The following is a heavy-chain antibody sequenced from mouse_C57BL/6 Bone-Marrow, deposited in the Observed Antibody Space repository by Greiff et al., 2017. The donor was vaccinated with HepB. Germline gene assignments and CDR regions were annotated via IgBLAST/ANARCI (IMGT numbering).Heavy chain of an antibody. D-gene: IGHD1-1*01. Sequence: QVQLQQSGPELARPWASVKISCQAFYTFSRRLHFAIRDTNYWMQWVKQRPGQGLEWIGAIYPGNGDISYNQKFKGKATLTEVKSTSTAYMQLSSLTSEDSAVYYCAYTVVATDYAMDYWGQGTSVTVSS. CDR3: SEDSAVYYCAYTVVATDYAMDY. J-gene: IGHJ4*01. V-gene: IGHV1-87*01. CDR2: GQGLEWIG. CDR1: YTFSRRLH.